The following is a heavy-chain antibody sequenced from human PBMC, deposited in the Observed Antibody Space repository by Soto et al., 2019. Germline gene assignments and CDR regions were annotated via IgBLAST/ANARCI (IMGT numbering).Heavy chain of an antibody. V-gene: IGHV1-24*01. D-gene: IGHD1-26*01. CDR2: FDPEDGET. CDR3: ATVGSGSYHLPYYFDY. J-gene: IGHJ4*02. CDR1: GYTLTELS. Sequence: ASVKVSCKVSGYTLTELSMHWVRQAPGKGLEWMGGFDPEDGETIYAQKFQGRVTMTEDTSTDTAYMELSSLRSEDTAVYYCATVGSGSYHLPYYFDYWGQGTLVTVSS.